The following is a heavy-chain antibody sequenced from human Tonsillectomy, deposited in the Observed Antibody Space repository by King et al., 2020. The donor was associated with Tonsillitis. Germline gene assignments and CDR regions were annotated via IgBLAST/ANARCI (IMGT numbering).Heavy chain of an antibody. D-gene: IGHD6-13*01. CDR1: GFTFSSYA. CDR3: ARGATSSSWSHLQH. V-gene: IGHV3-30-3*01. J-gene: IGHJ1*01. CDR2: ISYDGSNK. Sequence: VQLVESGGGVVQPGRSLRLSCAASGFTFSSYAMHWVRPAPGKGLEWVAVISYDGSNKYYADSVKGRFTISRDNSKNTLYLQMNSLRAEDTAVYYCARGATSSSWSHLQHWGQGTLVTVSS.